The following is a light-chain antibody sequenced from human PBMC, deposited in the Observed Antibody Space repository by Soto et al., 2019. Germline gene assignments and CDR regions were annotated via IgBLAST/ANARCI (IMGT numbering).Light chain of an antibody. J-gene: IGLJ2*01. CDR1: SSDVGGYNY. CDR3: SSYTSSTTLVV. Sequence: QSALTQPASVSGSPGQSITMSCTGTSSDVGGYNYVSWYQQHPDKAPKLVIYDVIYRPSGVSNRFSGSKSGNTASLTISGLQAEDEAEYYCSSYTSSTTLVVFGGGTKLTVL. CDR2: DVI. V-gene: IGLV2-14*03.